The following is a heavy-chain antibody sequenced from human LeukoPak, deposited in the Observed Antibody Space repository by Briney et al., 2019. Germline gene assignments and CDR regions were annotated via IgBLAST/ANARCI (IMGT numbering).Heavy chain of an antibody. CDR1: GFTFDDYA. J-gene: IGHJ4*02. CDR2: ISGSGGST. V-gene: IGHV3-23*01. D-gene: IGHD3-3*01. CDR3: AKDIRFLEWSLFDY. Sequence: PGRSLRLSCAASGFTFDDYAMHWVRQAPGKGLEWVSGISGSGGSTYYADSVKGRFTISRDNSKNTLYLQMNSLRAEDTAVYYCAKDIRFLEWSLFDYWGQGTLVTVSS.